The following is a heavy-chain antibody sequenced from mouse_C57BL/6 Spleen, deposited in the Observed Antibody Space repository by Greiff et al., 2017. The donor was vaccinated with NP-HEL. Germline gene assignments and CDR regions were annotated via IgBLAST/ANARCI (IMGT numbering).Heavy chain of an antibody. CDR1: GYTFTSYW. CDR2: IYPGSGST. CDR3: AKRYLYGPYFDY. J-gene: IGHJ2*01. Sequence: QVQLQQPGAELVKPGASVKMSCKASGYTFTSYWITWVKQRPGQGLEWIGDIYPGSGSTNYNEKLKSQATLTVDTASSTAYMQLSSLTSEDSSVYYCAKRYLYGPYFDYWGQGTTLTVSS. V-gene: IGHV1-55*01. D-gene: IGHD1-2*01.